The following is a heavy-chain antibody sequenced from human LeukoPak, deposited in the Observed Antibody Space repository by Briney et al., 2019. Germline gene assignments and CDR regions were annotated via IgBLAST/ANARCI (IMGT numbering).Heavy chain of an antibody. Sequence: GRSLRLSCAASGFTFDDYAMHWVRRAPGKGLEWVSGISWNSGRIGYADSVKGRFTISRDNAKNSLYLQMNNLRAEDTALYYCAKAPAYYYDSSGPFDYWGQGTLVTVSS. CDR2: ISWNSGRI. V-gene: IGHV3-9*01. CDR1: GFTFDDYA. CDR3: AKAPAYYYDSSGPFDY. D-gene: IGHD3-22*01. J-gene: IGHJ4*02.